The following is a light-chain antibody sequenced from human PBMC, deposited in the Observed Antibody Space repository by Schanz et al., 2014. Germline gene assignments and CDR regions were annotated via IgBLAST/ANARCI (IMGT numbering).Light chain of an antibody. CDR1: SSDVGGYNY. CDR3: SSYAGSINWV. CDR2: DVT. V-gene: IGLV2-8*01. J-gene: IGLJ3*02. Sequence: QSALTQPASVSGSPGQSITISCTGTSSDVGGYNYVSWYQQHPGKAPKLMIYDVTDRPSGVPDRFSGFKSDNTASLTVSGLQAEDEADYYCSSYAGSINWVFGGGTKLTVL.